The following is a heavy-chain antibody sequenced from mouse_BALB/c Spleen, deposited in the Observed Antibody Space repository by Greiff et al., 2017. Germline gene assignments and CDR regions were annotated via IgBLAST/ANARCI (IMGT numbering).Heavy chain of an antibody. J-gene: IGHJ3*01. CDR2: ISSGGST. CDR3: ARGYYYGSSWFAY. CDR1: GFTFSSYA. Sequence: DVKLVESGGGLVKPGGSLKLSCAASGFTFSSYAMSWVRQTPEKRLEWVASISSGGSTYYPDSVKGRFTISRDNARNILYLQMSSLRSEDTAMYYCARGYYYGSSWFAYWGQGTLVTVSA. D-gene: IGHD1-1*01. V-gene: IGHV5-6-5*01.